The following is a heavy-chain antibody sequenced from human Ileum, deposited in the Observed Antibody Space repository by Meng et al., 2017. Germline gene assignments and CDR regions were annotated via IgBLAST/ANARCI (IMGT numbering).Heavy chain of an antibody. CDR2: ITHSATT. Sequence: VMIQQWVAGLLRSSETLSLTRVCDGGYVSAYYWTWIRQTPGKGLEWIGEITHSATTYYSPSLMGRVSVSVDTSKNQFSLKLTSVTAADTAVYYCARSERSVYWYFDLWGRGTLVTVSS. D-gene: IGHD1-26*01. CDR1: GGYVSAYY. CDR3: ARSERSVYWYFDL. V-gene: IGHV4-34*01. J-gene: IGHJ2*01.